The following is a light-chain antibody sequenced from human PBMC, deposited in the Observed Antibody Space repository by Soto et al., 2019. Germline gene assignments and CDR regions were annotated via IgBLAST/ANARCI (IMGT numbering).Light chain of an antibody. J-gene: IGLJ1*01. Sequence: SVLTQPASVSGSPGQSITISCTGTSSDVGGSDHVSWYQQHPGKAPKLIIYEVSNWPSGVSNRFSGSKSGNTASLTISGLQAEDEADYYCSSYTTSTTLDVFGTGTKVTVL. CDR1: SSDVGGSDH. CDR3: SSYTTSTTLDV. CDR2: EVS. V-gene: IGLV2-14*01.